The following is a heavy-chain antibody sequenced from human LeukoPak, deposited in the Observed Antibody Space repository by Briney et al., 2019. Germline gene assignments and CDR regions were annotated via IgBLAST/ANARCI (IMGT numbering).Heavy chain of an antibody. CDR1: GFTFSTYA. V-gene: IGHV3-23*01. CDR2: ISGDGERP. Sequence: PGGSLRLSCAASGFTFSTYAMTWVRQAPGKGLEWVSTISGDGERPHYADSVKGRFTISRDNSKHTLSLQMNSLRAEDSAIYLCAKDRPRDYDSRDSMIDYWGQGTLVTVSS. J-gene: IGHJ4*02. D-gene: IGHD3-22*01. CDR3: AKDRPRDYDSRDSMIDY.